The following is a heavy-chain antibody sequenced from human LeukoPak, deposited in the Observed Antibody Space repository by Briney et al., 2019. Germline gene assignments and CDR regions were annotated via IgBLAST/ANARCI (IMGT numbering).Heavy chain of an antibody. D-gene: IGHD3-10*01. J-gene: IGHJ5*02. V-gene: IGHV4-34*01. CDR1: GGSFSGYY. Sequence: PSETLSLTCAVYGGSFSGYYWSWIRQPPGKGLEWIGEINHSGSTNYNPSLKSRVTISVDTSKNQFSLKLSSVTAADTAVYYCARVGTYYRSLDPWGQGTLVTVSS. CDR3: ARVGTYYRSLDP. CDR2: INHSGST.